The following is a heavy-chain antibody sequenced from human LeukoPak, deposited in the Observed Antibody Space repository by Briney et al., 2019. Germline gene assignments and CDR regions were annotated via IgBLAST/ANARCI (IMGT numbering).Heavy chain of an antibody. CDR1: GFTFDDYA. D-gene: IGHD6-19*01. J-gene: IGHJ6*02. CDR3: AKSVAGSINTYYYYGMDV. CDR2: ISWNSGSI. V-gene: IGHV3-9*01. Sequence: GGSLRLSCAASGFTFDDYAMHLVRQAPGKGLEWVSGISWNSGSIGYADSVKGRFTISRDNAKNSLYLQMNSLRAEDTALYYCAKSVAGSINTYYYYGMDVWGQGTTVTVSS.